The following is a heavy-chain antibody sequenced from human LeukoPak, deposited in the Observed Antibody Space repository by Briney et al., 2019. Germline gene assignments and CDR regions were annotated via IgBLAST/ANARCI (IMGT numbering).Heavy chain of an antibody. CDR3: AKDFLGTVPDVFDI. J-gene: IGHJ3*02. D-gene: IGHD7-27*01. CDR2: ISGSGDTT. CDR1: GFTFSTFA. V-gene: IGHV3-23*01. Sequence: GSLRLSCTASGFTFSTFAMGWVRQAPGKGLQWVSGISGSGDTTYYADSVKGRFAISGDNSENTLYLQMNRLRDEDTAVYHCAKDFLGTVPDVFDIWGQGTMVTVSS.